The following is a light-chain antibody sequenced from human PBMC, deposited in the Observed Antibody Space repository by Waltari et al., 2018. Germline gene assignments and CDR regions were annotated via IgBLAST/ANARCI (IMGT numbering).Light chain of an antibody. CDR2: AAS. CDR3: LQLSSYPLT. Sequence: IQLTQSPSFLSSSLGDSVSITCRASQGIDTYLAWYQQRPGKAPNLLIYAASTLQSGIPSRFSGSGSGTEFTLTISSLQPEDFATYYCLQLSSYPLTFGGGTKVEIK. V-gene: IGKV1-9*01. J-gene: IGKJ4*01. CDR1: QGIDTY.